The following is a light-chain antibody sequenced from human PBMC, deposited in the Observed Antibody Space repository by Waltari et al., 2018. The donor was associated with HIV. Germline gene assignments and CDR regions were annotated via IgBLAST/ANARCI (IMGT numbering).Light chain of an antibody. Sequence: EIVMTQSPATLSVFPGESATLSCRASQSVSSNLAWYQERPGQPPRPLIYGASTRVPGIPARFSGSGSGTDVTLTISSLQSEDFAVYYCQQYDDWPPFTFGGGTKVEIK. CDR3: QQYDDWPPFT. V-gene: IGKV3-15*01. CDR1: QSVSSN. J-gene: IGKJ4*01. CDR2: GAS.